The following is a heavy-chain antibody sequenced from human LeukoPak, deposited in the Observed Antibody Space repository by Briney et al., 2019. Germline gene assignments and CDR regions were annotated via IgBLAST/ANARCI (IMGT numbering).Heavy chain of an antibody. CDR1: GYTFTGYY. D-gene: IGHD6-19*01. CDR3: ARDLDSSGWYGGAFDI. CDR2: INPNSGGT. V-gene: IGHV1-2*02. Sequence: ASVKVSCKASGYTFTGYYMHWVRQAPGQGLEWMGWINPNSGGTNYAQKFQGRVTMTRDTSISTAYMELSRLRSDDTAVHYCARDLDSSGWYGGAFDIWGQGTMVTVSS. J-gene: IGHJ3*02.